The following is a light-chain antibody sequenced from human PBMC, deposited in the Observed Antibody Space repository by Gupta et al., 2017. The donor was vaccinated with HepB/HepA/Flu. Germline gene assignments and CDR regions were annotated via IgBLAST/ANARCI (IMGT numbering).Light chain of an antibody. CDR1: NSDIGGYNC. J-gene: IGLJ2*01. CDR3: ASCSTSGTLVL. V-gene: IGLV2-14*03. CDR2: DDS. Sequence: QSALTQPASVSGSPGQSITISCTGTNSDIGGYNCVSWYQQYPGRAPKLLICDDSNRPSGISNRFSGSKSGNTASLTISGPQAEDEADYYCASCSTSGTLVLFGGGTKLTVL.